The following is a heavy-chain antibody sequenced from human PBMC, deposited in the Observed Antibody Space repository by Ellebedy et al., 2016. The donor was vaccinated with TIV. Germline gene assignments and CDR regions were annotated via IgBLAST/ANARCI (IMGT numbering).Heavy chain of an antibody. CDR1: GFTFSSYA. D-gene: IGHD3-9*01. V-gene: IGHV3-30-3*01. J-gene: IGHJ6*02. CDR2: ISYDGSNK. CDR3: ARDQPPLRYFDWDYYYGMDI. Sequence: GGSLRLXXAASGFTFSSYAMHWVRQAPGKGLEWVAVISYDGSNKYYADSVKGRFTISRDNSKNTLYLQMNSLRAEDTAVYYCARDQPPLRYFDWDYYYGMDIWGQGTTVTVSS.